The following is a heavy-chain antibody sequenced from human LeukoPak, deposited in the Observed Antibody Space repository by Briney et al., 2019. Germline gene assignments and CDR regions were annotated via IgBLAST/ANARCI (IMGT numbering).Heavy chain of an antibody. CDR2: IYYSGST. Sequence: SETLSLTCTVSGGSISSHYWSWIRQPPGKGLEWIGYIYYSGSTNYNPSLKSRVTISVDTSKNQFSLKLSSVTAADTAVYYCARALPSEYYFWSGYYYDYYMDVWGKGTTVTVSS. D-gene: IGHD3-3*01. CDR3: ARALPSEYYFWSGYYYDYYMDV. V-gene: IGHV4-59*11. CDR1: GGSISSHY. J-gene: IGHJ6*03.